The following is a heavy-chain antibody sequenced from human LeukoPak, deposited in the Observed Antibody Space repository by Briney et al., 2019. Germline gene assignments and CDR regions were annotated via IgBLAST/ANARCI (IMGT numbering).Heavy chain of an antibody. J-gene: IGHJ4*02. CDR1: GFTFSNYY. D-gene: IGHD4/OR15-4a*01. Sequence: GGSLRLSCAASGFTFSNYYMSWVRQAPGKGLEWVGHIKGDGSQKYYVDSVKGRFTFSRDNAKNSLYLQMSSLRVEDTAVYYCARDEYPMVPTYRFDHWGRGTLVTVSS. V-gene: IGHV3-7*01. CDR3: ARDEYPMVPTYRFDH. CDR2: IKGDGSQK.